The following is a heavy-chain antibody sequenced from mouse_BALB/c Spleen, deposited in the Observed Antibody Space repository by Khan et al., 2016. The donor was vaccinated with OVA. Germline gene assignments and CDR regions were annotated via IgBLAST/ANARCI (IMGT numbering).Heavy chain of an antibody. D-gene: IGHD1-1*01. Sequence: QVQLKESGPELVKPGASVKISCKASGYTFTDYYINWVKEKPGQGLEWIGWIYPGSGNTKYNEKFKDMATLTGDTSSSTAYMQLSSLTSEAIAVYVLAKGGYYGNSLFDYWGQGTTLTVSS. J-gene: IGHJ2*01. CDR1: GYTFTDYY. CDR2: IYPGSGNT. V-gene: IGHV1-84*02. CDR3: AKGGYYGNSLFDY.